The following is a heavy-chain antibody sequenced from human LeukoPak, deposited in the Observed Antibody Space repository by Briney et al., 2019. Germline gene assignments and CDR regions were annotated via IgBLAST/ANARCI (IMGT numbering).Heavy chain of an antibody. Sequence: ASVKVSCKVSGYTLTELSMHWVRQAPGKGLEWMGGFDPEDGETIYAQKFQGRVTMTEDTSTDTAYMELSSLRSEDTAVYYCATGYSKQQLDAFDIWGQGTMVTVSS. D-gene: IGHD6-13*01. CDR1: GYTLTELS. J-gene: IGHJ3*02. V-gene: IGHV1-24*01. CDR3: ATGYSKQQLDAFDI. CDR2: FDPEDGET.